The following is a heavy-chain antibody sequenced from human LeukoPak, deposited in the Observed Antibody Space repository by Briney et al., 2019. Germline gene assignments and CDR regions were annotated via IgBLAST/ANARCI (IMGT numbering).Heavy chain of an antibody. CDR1: GFTFSSYW. J-gene: IGHJ4*02. CDR2: INKDGGEK. D-gene: IGHD1-26*01. V-gene: IGHV3-7*03. Sequence: GALRLSCAASGFTFSSYWMSWVRQAPGKGLEWVANINKDGGEKYYVDSVKGRFTISRDNAKNSLYLQMNSLRADDTAVYYCVKDSPPRYSGSPPAYWGQGTLVTVSS. CDR3: VKDSPPRYSGSPPAY.